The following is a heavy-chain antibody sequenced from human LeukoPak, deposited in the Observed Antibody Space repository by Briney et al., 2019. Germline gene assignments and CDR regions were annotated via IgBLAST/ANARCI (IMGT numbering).Heavy chain of an antibody. CDR2: IYPGDSDT. Sequence: GESLKISCNGSGYSFTSYWIGWVRRMPGKGLEWMGIIYPGDSDTRYSPSFQGQVTISADKSISTAYLQWSSLKASDTAMYYCASGDSSSWTRTDYWGQGTLVTVSS. CDR1: GYSFTSYW. J-gene: IGHJ4*02. CDR3: ASGDSSSWTRTDY. D-gene: IGHD6-13*01. V-gene: IGHV5-51*01.